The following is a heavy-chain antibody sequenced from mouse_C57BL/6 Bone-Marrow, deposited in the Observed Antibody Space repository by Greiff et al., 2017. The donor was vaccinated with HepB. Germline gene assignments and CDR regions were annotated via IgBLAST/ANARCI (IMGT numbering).Heavy chain of an antibody. J-gene: IGHJ2*01. CDR1: SYSITSGYY. V-gene: IGHV3-6*01. CDR2: ISYDGSN. Sequence: EVKLMESGPGLVKPSQSLSLTCSVTSYSITSGYYWNWIRQFPGNKLEWMGYISYDGSNNYNPSLKNRISITRDTSKNQFFLKLNSVTTEDTATYYCARDLGFDYWGQGTTLTVSS. CDR3: ARDLGFDY.